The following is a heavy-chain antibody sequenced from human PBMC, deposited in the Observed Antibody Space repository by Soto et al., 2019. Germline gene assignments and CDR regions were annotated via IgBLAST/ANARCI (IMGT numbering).Heavy chain of an antibody. D-gene: IGHD1-26*01. Sequence: GGSLRLSCAASEFTFTNYAMSWVRQAPGQGLEWVSTISGSGGSPYYADSVKGRFTISRDNSKNTLYLQMNSLRADDSALYFCAKGLNSGSYRFYWYFDLWGRGTQVTVSS. CDR1: EFTFTNYA. V-gene: IGHV3-23*01. CDR2: ISGSGGSP. CDR3: AKGLNSGSYRFYWYFDL. J-gene: IGHJ2*01.